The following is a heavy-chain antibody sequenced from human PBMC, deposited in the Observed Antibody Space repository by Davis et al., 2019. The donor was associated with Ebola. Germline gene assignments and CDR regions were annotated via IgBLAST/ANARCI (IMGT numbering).Heavy chain of an antibody. Sequence: ASVKVSCKASGYTFTGYYMHWVRQAPGQGLEWMGWINPNSGGTNYAQKFQGWVTMTRDTSISTAYMELSRLRSDDTAVYYCASNDSHDYGDYAPSWGQGTLVTVSS. V-gene: IGHV1-2*04. J-gene: IGHJ4*02. D-gene: IGHD4-17*01. CDR1: GYTFTGYY. CDR2: INPNSGGT. CDR3: ASNDSHDYGDYAPS.